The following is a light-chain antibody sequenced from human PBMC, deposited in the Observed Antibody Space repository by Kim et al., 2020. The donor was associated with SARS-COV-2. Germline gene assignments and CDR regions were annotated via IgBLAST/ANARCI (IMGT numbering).Light chain of an antibody. CDR3: QKYNSAPWT. V-gene: IGKV1-27*01. CDR2: AAS. J-gene: IGKJ1*01. Sequence: SSVGDRITITCRASQGINNYLAWYQQKPGKVPKLLIYAASTLQSGGPSRFSGSGSGTDFTLTISSLQPEDGATYYCQKYNSAPWTFGRGTKVDIK. CDR1: QGINNY.